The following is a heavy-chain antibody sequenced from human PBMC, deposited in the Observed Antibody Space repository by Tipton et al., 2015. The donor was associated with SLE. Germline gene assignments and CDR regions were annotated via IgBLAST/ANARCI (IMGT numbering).Heavy chain of an antibody. CDR3: VREEDGAVDTGDY. D-gene: IGHD5-18*01. CDR1: GYTFTDYY. Sequence: QLVQSGAEVKKPGASVKVSCKASGYTFTDYYMHWVRQAPGQGLEWMGWINPNSGGTNYVQKFQGRVTMTRDTSISTAYMELSSLRSDDTAVYYCVREEDGAVDTGDYWGQGTLVTVSS. V-gene: IGHV1-2*02. J-gene: IGHJ4*02. CDR2: INPNSGGT.